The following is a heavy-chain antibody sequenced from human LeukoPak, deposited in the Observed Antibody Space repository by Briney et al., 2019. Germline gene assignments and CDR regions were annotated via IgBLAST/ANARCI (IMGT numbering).Heavy chain of an antibody. CDR2: IYPGDSDT. V-gene: IGHV5-51*01. Sequence: GESLKISCKGSGYSFTSYWIGWVRQMPGKGLEWMGIIYPGDSDTRYSPSFQGQVTISADKSIGTAYLQWSSLKASDTAMYYCARETLFRYCSSTSCPDGTYYYYGMDVWGQGTTVTVSS. D-gene: IGHD2-2*01. CDR1: GYSFTSYW. CDR3: ARETLFRYCSSTSCPDGTYYYYGMDV. J-gene: IGHJ6*02.